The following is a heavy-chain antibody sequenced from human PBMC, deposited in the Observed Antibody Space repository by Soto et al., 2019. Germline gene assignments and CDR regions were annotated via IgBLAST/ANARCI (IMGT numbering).Heavy chain of an antibody. CDR2: IYYSGST. CDR3: ARDRGYSNWYDP. Sequence: TSETLSLTCTVSGVSITTYYWSWIRQPPGKRLEWIGYIYYSGSTNYNPSLQSRVTISADTSKNQISLKLYSVTAADTAVYYCARDRGYSNWYDPWGQGTQVTVSS. V-gene: IGHV4-59*01. D-gene: IGHD5-18*01. J-gene: IGHJ5*02. CDR1: GVSITTYY.